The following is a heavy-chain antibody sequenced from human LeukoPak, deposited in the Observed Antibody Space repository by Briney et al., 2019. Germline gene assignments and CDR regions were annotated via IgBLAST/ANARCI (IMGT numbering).Heavy chain of an antibody. CDR3: ARDRHVGVDYFGSGSPYFDY. Sequence: GGSLRLSCATSGFAFSTYGMHWVRQAPGRGLEWVAVIWYDGSNKYYADSVKGRFTISRDNSKNTLYLQMNSLRAEDTAVYYCARDRHVGVDYFGSGSPYFDYWGQGTLVTVSS. CDR2: IWYDGSNK. V-gene: IGHV3-33*01. CDR1: GFAFSTYG. J-gene: IGHJ4*02. D-gene: IGHD3-10*01.